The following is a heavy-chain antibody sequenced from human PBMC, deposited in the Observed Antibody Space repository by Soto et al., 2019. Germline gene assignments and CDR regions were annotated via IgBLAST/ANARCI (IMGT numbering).Heavy chain of an antibody. D-gene: IGHD7-27*01. Sequence: SETLSLTCTVSGGSISSYYWSWIRQPPGKGLEWIGYIHYSGSTNYNPSLKSRVTISVDTSKNQFSLKLSSVTAADTAVYYCARDRNWEGYYGMDVWGQGTTVTVSS. J-gene: IGHJ6*02. CDR2: IHYSGST. V-gene: IGHV4-59*01. CDR3: ARDRNWEGYYGMDV. CDR1: GGSISSYY.